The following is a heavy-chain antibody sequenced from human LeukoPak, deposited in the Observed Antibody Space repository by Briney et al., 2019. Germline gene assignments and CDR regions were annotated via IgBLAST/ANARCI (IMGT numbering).Heavy chain of an antibody. J-gene: IGHJ4*02. CDR3: ARVAPVGEKRGYSYGRPPLDY. CDR1: GYTFTGYY. Sequence: ASVKVSCKASGYTFTGYYMHWVRQAPGQGLEWMGWINPNSGGTNYAQEFQGRVTMTRDTSISTAYMELSRLRSDDTAVYYCARVAPVGEKRGYSYGRPPLDYWGQGTLVTVSS. D-gene: IGHD5-18*01. CDR2: INPNSGGT. V-gene: IGHV1-2*02.